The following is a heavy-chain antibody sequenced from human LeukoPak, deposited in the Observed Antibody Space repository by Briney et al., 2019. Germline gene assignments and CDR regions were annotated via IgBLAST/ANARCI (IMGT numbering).Heavy chain of an antibody. Sequence: SETLSLTCAVYGGSFSGYYWSWIRQPPGKGLEWIGEINHSGSTNYNPSLKSRVTISVDTSKNQFSLKLSSVTAADTAVYYCARVYYDFWSGYYRRYNWFDPWGQGTLVTVSS. D-gene: IGHD3-3*01. CDR3: ARVYYDFWSGYYRRYNWFDP. CDR2: INHSGST. J-gene: IGHJ5*02. V-gene: IGHV4-34*01. CDR1: GGSFSGYY.